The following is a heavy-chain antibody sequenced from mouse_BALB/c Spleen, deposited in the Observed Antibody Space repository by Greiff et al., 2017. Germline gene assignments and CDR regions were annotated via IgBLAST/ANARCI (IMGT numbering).Heavy chain of an antibody. J-gene: IGHJ4*01. D-gene: IGHD4-1*01. Sequence: EVKLVESGGGLVKPGGSLKLSCAASGFTFSSYGMSWVRQTPDKRLEWVATISSGGSYTYYPDSVKGRFTISRDNAKNTLYLQMSSLRSEDTAMYYCARSGRTGTLYYAMDYWGQGTSVTVSS. CDR1: GFTFSSYG. V-gene: IGHV5-6*03. CDR3: ARSGRTGTLYYAMDY. CDR2: ISSGGSYT.